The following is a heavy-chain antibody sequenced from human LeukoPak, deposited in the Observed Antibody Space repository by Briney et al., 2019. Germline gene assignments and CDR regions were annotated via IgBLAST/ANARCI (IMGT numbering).Heavy chain of an antibody. Sequence: PGGSLRLSCAASGFTFSNYAMNWVRQAPGKGLEWVSTIGSSGGSTYYADSVKGRFTISRDNSKNTLYLQMNSLRAEDTAVYYCARFVALDYFDYWGQGTLVTVSS. CDR3: ARFVALDYFDY. D-gene: IGHD3-3*01. CDR1: GFTFSNYA. J-gene: IGHJ4*02. CDR2: IGSSGGST. V-gene: IGHV3-23*01.